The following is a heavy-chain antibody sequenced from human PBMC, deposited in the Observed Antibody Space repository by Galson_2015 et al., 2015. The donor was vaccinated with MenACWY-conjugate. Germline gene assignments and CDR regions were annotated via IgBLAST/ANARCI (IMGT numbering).Heavy chain of an antibody. CDR3: ARGQRGLDLENSYYYLMDV. Sequence: SVKVSCKVSGGTFTTYALSWVRQAPGQGLEWMGGIVPMFGSTNFAQKFQARVTITAGKSSDTAYMELTSLTSDDTAVYYCARGQRGLDLENSYYYLMDVWGQGTTVTVSS. CDR2: IVPMFGST. CDR1: GGTFTTYA. D-gene: IGHD3-10*01. J-gene: IGHJ6*02. V-gene: IGHV1-69*06.